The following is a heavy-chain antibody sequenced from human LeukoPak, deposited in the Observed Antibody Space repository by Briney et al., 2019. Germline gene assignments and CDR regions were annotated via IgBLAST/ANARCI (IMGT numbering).Heavy chain of an antibody. CDR2: IDCSSGTI. CDR1: GFTFSSYS. CDR3: AQVRPPSGSGWYGGDDY. J-gene: IGHJ4*02. Sequence: GGSLRLSCAASGFTFSSYSMNWVRQAPGKGLEWVSYIDCSSGTIYYADSVKGRFTISRDNSKNTLYLQMNSLRVEDTAVYYCAQVRPPSGSGWYGGDDYWGQGTLVTVSS. V-gene: IGHV3-48*04. D-gene: IGHD6-19*01.